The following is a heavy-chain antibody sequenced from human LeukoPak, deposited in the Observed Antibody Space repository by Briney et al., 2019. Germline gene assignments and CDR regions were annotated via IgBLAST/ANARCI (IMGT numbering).Heavy chain of an antibody. CDR2: IYSSGST. CDR1: GGSISSYY. V-gene: IGHV4-4*07. Sequence: SETLSLTGTVSGGSISSYYWSWIRQPAGKGLEGIGRIYSSGSTNYDPSLKSRVTMSVDTSKNQFSLKLSSVTAADTAVYYCARSKAYYDSSGYANDCWGQRTLVTVSS. J-gene: IGHJ4*02. D-gene: IGHD3-22*01. CDR3: ARSKAYYDSSGYANDC.